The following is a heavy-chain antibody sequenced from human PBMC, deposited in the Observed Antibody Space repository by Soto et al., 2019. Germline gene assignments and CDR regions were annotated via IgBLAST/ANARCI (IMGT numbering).Heavy chain of an antibody. CDR3: ARVRRGAGTTFDY. Sequence: ASVKVSCKASGYTFTSYAMHWVRQAPGQRLEWMGWINAGNGNTKYSQKFQGRVTITRDTSASTAYMELSSLRSEDTAVYYCARVRRGAGTTFDYWGQETLVTFSS. D-gene: IGHD1-1*01. J-gene: IGHJ4*02. V-gene: IGHV1-3*01. CDR1: GYTFTSYA. CDR2: INAGNGNT.